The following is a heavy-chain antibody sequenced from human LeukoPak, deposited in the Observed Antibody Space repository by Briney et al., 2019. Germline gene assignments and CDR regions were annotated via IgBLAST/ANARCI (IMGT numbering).Heavy chain of an antibody. D-gene: IGHD5-24*01. Sequence: SETLSLTCTVSGGSISSYYWSWIRQPPGKGLEWIGYISYSGTTDYNPSLESRVTISVDTSKNQFSMRLSSVTAADTAVYYCARTITQWTAGYQHWGQGTLVTVSS. J-gene: IGHJ1*01. CDR3: ARTITQWTAGYQH. CDR2: ISYSGTT. CDR1: GGSISSYY. V-gene: IGHV4-59*01.